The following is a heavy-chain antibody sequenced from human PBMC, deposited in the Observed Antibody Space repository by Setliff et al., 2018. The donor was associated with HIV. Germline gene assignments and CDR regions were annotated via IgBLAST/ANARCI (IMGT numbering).Heavy chain of an antibody. V-gene: IGHV4-39*01. CDR3: ARHLYGGYTGGFDY. D-gene: IGHD5-12*01. J-gene: IGHJ4*02. CDR1: GGSISSSSYY. Sequence: PSETLSLTCTVSGGSISSSSYYWGWTRQPPGKGLEWIGSIYYSGSTYYNPSLKSRVTISVDTSKNQFSLKLSSVTAADTAVYYCARHLYGGYTGGFDYWGQGTLVTVSS. CDR2: IYYSGST.